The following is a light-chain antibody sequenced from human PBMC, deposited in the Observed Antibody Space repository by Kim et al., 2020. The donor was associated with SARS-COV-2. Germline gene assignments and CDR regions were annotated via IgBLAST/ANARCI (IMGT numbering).Light chain of an antibody. Sequence: PGKTARITCGGNNIASNSVNWYQQKPGQAPGLVIYYDSDRPSGIPERFSGSNSGNTATLTISRVEAGDEADYYCQVWDSSSDPAVFGGGTQLTVL. V-gene: IGLV3-21*04. J-gene: IGLJ2*01. CDR3: QVWDSSSDPAV. CDR1: NIASNS. CDR2: YDS.